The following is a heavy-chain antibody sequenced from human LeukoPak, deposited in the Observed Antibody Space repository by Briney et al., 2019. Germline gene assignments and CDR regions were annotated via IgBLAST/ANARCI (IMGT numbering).Heavy chain of an antibody. Sequence: SETRSLTCAVYGGSFSGYYWSWIRQPPGKGLEWIGEINHSGSTNYNPSLKSRVTISVDTSKNQFSLKLSSVTAADTAVYYCASGSVVLEIWGQGTMVTVSS. CDR1: GGSFSGYY. CDR2: INHSGST. V-gene: IGHV4-34*01. J-gene: IGHJ3*02. D-gene: IGHD2-15*01. CDR3: ASGSVVLEI.